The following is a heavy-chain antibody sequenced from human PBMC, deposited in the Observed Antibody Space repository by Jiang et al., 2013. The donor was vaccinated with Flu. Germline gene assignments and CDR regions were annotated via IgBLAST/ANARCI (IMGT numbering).Heavy chain of an antibody. Sequence: QTLSLTCAISGDSVSSNSAAWNWIRQSPSRGLEWLGRTYYRSKWYNDYAVSVKSRITINPDTSKNQFSLQLNSVTPEDTAVYHCARGSLPGIAVAGILDYWGQGTLVTVSS. J-gene: IGHJ4*02. V-gene: IGHV6-1*01. CDR1: GDSVSSNSAA. CDR3: ARGSLPGIAVAGILDY. D-gene: IGHD6-19*01. CDR2: TYYRSKWYN.